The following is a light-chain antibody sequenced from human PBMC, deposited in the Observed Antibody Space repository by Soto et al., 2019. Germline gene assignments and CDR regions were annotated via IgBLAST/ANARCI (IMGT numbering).Light chain of an antibody. CDR2: AVS. CDR3: SSYTSDSSYV. CDR1: SSDVGLYDY. V-gene: IGLV2-14*01. J-gene: IGLJ1*01. Sequence: HSVLTQPASVSGSPGQSITISCTGTSSDVGLYDYVSWYQQHPGKAPQLMIYAVSNRPSGVSNRFSASKSGNTASLFISGLQAEDEADYYCSSYTSDSSYVFGYGTKVTVL.